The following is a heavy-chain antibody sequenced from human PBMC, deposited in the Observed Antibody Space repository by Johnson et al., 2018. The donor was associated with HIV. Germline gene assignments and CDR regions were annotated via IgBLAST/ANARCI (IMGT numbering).Heavy chain of an antibody. V-gene: IGHV3-23*01. CDR2: ISGSGGDT. D-gene: IGHD3-22*01. CDR3: ARETLRLSMIVVAKGGFDM. CDR1: GFTFSSYA. J-gene: IGHJ3*02. Sequence: VQLLESGAGLVQPGGSLRLSCAASGFTFSSYAMSWVRQAPGKGLEWVSGISGSGGDTYYADSVKGRFIISRDNSNNTLFLQMNDLRAEDTAVYFCARETLRLSMIVVAKGGFDMWGQGTMVTVSS.